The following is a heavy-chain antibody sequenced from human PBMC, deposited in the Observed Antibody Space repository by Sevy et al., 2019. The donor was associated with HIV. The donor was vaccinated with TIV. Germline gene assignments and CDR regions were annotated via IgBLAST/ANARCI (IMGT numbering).Heavy chain of an antibody. CDR2: IWYDGSNK. D-gene: IGHD3-22*01. CDR1: GFTFSSYA. V-gene: IGHV3-33*08. CDR3: ARDLYPTPDYYDSSGALDY. J-gene: IGHJ4*02. Sequence: GGSLRLSCAASGFTFSSYAMHWVRQAPGKGLEWVAVIWYDGSNKYYADSVKGRFTISRDNSKNTLYLQMNSLRAEDTAVYYCARDLYPTPDYYDSSGALDYWGQGTLVTVSS.